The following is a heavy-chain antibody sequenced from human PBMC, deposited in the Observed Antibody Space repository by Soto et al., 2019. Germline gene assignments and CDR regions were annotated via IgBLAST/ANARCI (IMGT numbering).Heavy chain of an antibody. V-gene: IGHV3-30*18. CDR1: RFIFSSYG. CDR2: ISNEGSVE. CDR3: AKEGGVVGSTSRYRYDS. D-gene: IGHD2-21*01. Sequence: QVQLVESGGGVVQPGGSLRLSCAASRFIFSSYGMHWVRQAPGKGLEWVAVISNEGSVEYYADSVKGRFATSRDNSKKTVYLQMNSLTTEDTAVYFCAKEGGVVGSTSRYRYDSWGQGTLVTVSS. J-gene: IGHJ4*02.